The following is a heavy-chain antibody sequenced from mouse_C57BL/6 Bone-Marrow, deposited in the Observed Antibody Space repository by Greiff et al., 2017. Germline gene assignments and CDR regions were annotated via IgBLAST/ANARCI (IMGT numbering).Heavy chain of an antibody. V-gene: IGHV5-17*01. CDR3: ARASQAYYYAMDY. CDR2: ISRGSSTI. CDR1: GFTFSDYG. Sequence: EVQGVESGGGLVKPGGSLKLSCAASGFTFSDYGMHWVRQAPEKGLEWVAYISRGSSTISYAVPVKGRFTISRDNAKNTLFLHMTSLRSEDTAMYYCARASQAYYYAMDYWGQGTSVTVSS. D-gene: IGHD3-2*02. J-gene: IGHJ4*01.